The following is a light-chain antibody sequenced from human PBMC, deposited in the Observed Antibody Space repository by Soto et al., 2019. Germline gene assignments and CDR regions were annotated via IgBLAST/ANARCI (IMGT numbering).Light chain of an antibody. V-gene: IGLV2-23*01. CDR3: CSYAGSSTSLDV. J-gene: IGLJ1*01. CDR1: SSDVGSYNL. Sequence: QSVLTQPASVSGSPGQSITISCTGTSSDVGSYNLVSWYQQHPGKAPNLMIYEGSKRPSGVSNRFSGSKSGNTASLTISGLQAEDEADYYCCSYAGSSTSLDVFGTGPKATVL. CDR2: EGS.